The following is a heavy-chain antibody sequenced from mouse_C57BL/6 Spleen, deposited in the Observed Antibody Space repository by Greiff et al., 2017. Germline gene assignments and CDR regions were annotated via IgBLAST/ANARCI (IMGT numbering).Heavy chain of an antibody. Sequence: QVQLKQSGPELVKPGASVKISCKASGYAFSSSWMNWVKQRPGKGLEWIGRIYPGDGDTNYNGRFKGKATLTADKSSSTAYMKLSSLTSVDSAVYFCATEYYYYGSDYWGQGTTLTVSS. CDR2: IYPGDGDT. CDR1: GYAFSSSW. J-gene: IGHJ2*01. D-gene: IGHD1-1*01. V-gene: IGHV1-82*01. CDR3: ATEYYYYGSDY.